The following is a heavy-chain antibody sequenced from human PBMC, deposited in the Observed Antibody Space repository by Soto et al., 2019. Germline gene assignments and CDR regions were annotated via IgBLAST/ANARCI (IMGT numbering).Heavy chain of an antibody. V-gene: IGHV1-69*12. CDR2: IIPIFGTA. CDR1: GGTFSSYA. D-gene: IGHD2-15*01. J-gene: IGHJ4*02. Sequence: QVQLVQSGAEVKKPGSSVKVSCKASGGTFSSYAISWVRQAPGQGLEWMGGIIPIFGTANYAQKFQGRVTITADESTSTAYMELSSLRSEDTAVYYCAREKVQQLGYCSGGSCYTFDYWGQGTLVTVSS. CDR3: AREKVQQLGYCSGGSCYTFDY.